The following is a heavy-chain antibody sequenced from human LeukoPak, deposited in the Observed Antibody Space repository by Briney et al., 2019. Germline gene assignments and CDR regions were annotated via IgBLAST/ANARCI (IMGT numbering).Heavy chain of an antibody. CDR2: IYYSGST. D-gene: IGHD2-2*01. CDR1: GYSISSYY. Sequence: PSETLSLTCAVSGYSISSYYWSWIRQPPGKGLEWIGYIYYSGSTNYNPSLKSRVTISVDTSKNQFSLKLSSVTAADTAVYYCARGYCSSTSCLYYYYYYMDVWGKGTTVTVSS. CDR3: ARGYCSSTSCLYYYYYYMDV. V-gene: IGHV4-59*01. J-gene: IGHJ6*03.